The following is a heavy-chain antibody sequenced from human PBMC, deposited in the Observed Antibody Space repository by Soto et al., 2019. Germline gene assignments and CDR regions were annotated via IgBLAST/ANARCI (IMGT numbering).Heavy chain of an antibody. CDR2: VYENGHT. CDR3: ARDSAGAGESDRFDY. V-gene: IGHV4-4*02. CDR1: VDSNSTDNW. Sequence: VALSLTYAVPVDSNSTDNWLSWVRHPPGKGLEWIGEVYENGHTNYNPSLKSRVAMSVDTTKNQFSLKLTSVTAADTAMYYCARDSAGAGESDRFDYWGQGAQVTVSS. J-gene: IGHJ4*02.